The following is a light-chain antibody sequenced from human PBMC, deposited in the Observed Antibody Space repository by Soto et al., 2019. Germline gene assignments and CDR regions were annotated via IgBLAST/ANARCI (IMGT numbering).Light chain of an antibody. J-gene: IGLJ1*01. Sequence: QSVLTQPASVSGSPGQSITISCTGTSGDVGGYNYVSWYQQHPDKAPKLMIYEVSNRPSGVSNRFSGSKSGHTASLTISGLQSEDEADYFCTSYTSYSTLDVFGTGTKLTVL. CDR3: TSYTSYSTLDV. CDR1: SGDVGGYNY. V-gene: IGLV2-14*01. CDR2: EVS.